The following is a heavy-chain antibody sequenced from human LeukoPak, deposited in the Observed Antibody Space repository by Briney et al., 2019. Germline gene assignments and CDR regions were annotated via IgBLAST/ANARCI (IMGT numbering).Heavy chain of an antibody. V-gene: IGHV3-21*01. CDR2: ISGSGSYI. J-gene: IGHJ4*02. CDR1: GFTFSNYN. Sequence: SGGSLRLSCAASGFTFSNYNMNWVRQAPGKGLEWVSSISGSGSYIYYADSVKGRFTISRDNAKNSLFLEMNSLRAEDTAVYYCARDEVATISDYWGQGALVTVSS. D-gene: IGHD5-12*01. CDR3: ARDEVATISDY.